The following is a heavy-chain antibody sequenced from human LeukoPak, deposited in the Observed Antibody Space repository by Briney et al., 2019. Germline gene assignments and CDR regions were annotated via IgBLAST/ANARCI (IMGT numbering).Heavy chain of an antibody. V-gene: IGHV3-53*01. CDR3: ARDTYYDSSGYPSWFDP. D-gene: IGHD3-22*01. J-gene: IGHJ5*02. CDR1: GFAVSGTH. Sequence: PGGSLRLSCAASGFAVSGTHMSWVRQAPGKGLEWVSVIYSGGSTYYADSVKGRFTISKDNSKNTLYLQMNSLRAEDTAVYYCARDTYYDSSGYPSWFDPWGQGTLVTVSS. CDR2: IYSGGST.